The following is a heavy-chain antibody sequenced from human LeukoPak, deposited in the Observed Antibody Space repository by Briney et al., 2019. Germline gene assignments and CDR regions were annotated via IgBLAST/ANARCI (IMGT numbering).Heavy chain of an antibody. CDR3: ARDFFDY. J-gene: IGHJ4*02. CDR2: ISNSSSYI. CDR1: GFTFSSYN. Sequence: GGSLRLSCAASGFTFSSYNMNWVRQAPGKGLEWVTSISNSSSYIYYADSVKGRFTISRDNAKNSLYLQMNNLRAEDTAIYYCARDFFDYWGQGTLVTVSS. V-gene: IGHV3-21*01.